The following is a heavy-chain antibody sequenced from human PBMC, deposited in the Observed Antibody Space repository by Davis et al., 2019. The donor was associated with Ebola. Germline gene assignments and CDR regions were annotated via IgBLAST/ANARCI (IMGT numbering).Heavy chain of an antibody. Sequence: MPSETLSLTCTVSGGSISSYYWSWIRQPPGKGLELIGYVYFNGRIKYNPSLKSRVTVSVDTSKNQFSLKLTSVTAADTAIYYCARLSTAVTSFDYWGQGTLVTVSS. CDR1: GGSISSYY. CDR2: VYFNGRI. V-gene: IGHV4-59*08. D-gene: IGHD4-17*01. J-gene: IGHJ4*02. CDR3: ARLSTAVTSFDY.